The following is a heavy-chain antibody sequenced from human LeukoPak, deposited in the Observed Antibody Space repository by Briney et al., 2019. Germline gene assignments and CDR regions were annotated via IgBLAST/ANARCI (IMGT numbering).Heavy chain of an antibody. V-gene: IGHV3-48*04. CDR1: GFTFSSYS. J-gene: IGHJ4*02. CDR2: ISSSSSTI. D-gene: IGHD3-10*01. Sequence: GGSLRLSCAASGFTFSSYSMNWVRQAPGKGLEWVSYISSSSSTIYYADSVKGRFTISRDNAKNSLYLQMNSLRAEDTAVYYCARGRPHYYGSGSYIDYWGQGTLVTVSS. CDR3: ARGRPHYYGSGSYIDY.